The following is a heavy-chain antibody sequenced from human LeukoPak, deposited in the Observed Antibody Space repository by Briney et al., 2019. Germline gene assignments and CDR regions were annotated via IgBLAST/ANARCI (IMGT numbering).Heavy chain of an antibody. CDR1: GFTFRNAS. D-gene: IGHD5-18*01. CDR2: IKSKTDGETT. J-gene: IGHJ4*02. V-gene: IGHV3-15*01. Sequence: GGSLRLSCAASGFTFRNASMSWIRQAPGKGLEWVGRIKSKTDGETTDYAAPVKGRFTISRDDSKNTLYLQMNSLTTEDTAVYFCAHRDTTMVRVDYXXXGXXXTVSS. CDR3: AHRDTTMVRVDY.